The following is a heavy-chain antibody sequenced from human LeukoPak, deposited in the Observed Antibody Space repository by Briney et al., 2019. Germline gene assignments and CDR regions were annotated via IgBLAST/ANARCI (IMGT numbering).Heavy chain of an antibody. Sequence: TETLSLTCTVSGGSISSSSYYWGWIRQPPGKGLEWIGSIHYSGTTYYNPSLRSRVTISVDTSKNQFSLKLSSVTAADTAVYYCARPDGHYGGNSGFDPWGQGTLVTVSS. CDR3: ARPDGHYGGNSGFDP. D-gene: IGHD4-23*01. V-gene: IGHV4-39*01. CDR2: IHYSGTT. CDR1: GGSISSSSYY. J-gene: IGHJ5*02.